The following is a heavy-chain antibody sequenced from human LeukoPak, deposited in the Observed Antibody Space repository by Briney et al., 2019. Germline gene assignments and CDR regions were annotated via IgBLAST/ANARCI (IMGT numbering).Heavy chain of an antibody. Sequence: ASVKVSCKASGYTFTAYYMHWVRQAPGQGLEWMGWINPNSGGTNYAQKFQGRVTMTRDTSITTAYMELSRLRSDDTAIYYCASGRAHGDPIDAFDIWGQGTMVTVSS. J-gene: IGHJ3*02. CDR2: INPNSGGT. CDR3: ASGRAHGDPIDAFDI. CDR1: GYTFTAYY. D-gene: IGHD4-17*01. V-gene: IGHV1-2*02.